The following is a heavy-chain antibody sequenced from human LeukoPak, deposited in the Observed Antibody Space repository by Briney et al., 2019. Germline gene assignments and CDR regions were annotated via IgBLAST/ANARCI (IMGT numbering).Heavy chain of an antibody. V-gene: IGHV1-24*01. D-gene: IGHD6-19*01. Sequence: ASVKVSCKVSGYTLTKLSMHWVRQAPGKGLEWMGGFDPEDGETIYAQKFQGRVTMTEDTSTDTAYMELSSLRSEDTAVYYCARGLGVAAYDAFDIWGQGTMVTVSS. CDR2: FDPEDGET. CDR1: GYTLTKLS. J-gene: IGHJ3*02. CDR3: ARGLGVAAYDAFDI.